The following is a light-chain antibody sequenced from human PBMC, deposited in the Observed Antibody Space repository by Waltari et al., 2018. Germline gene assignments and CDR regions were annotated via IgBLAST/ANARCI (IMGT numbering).Light chain of an antibody. CDR3: CSYAGTPRVV. CDR2: EVN. V-gene: IGLV2-23*02. J-gene: IGLJ2*01. CDR1: HNDIGSYNL. Sequence: QSALTQPAPVAGSPGQSITISCTGTHNDIGSYNLFSWYQQHPGKAPKVIIFEVNKRPSGVSNRFSGSKSGNTASLTVSGLHPEDEADYYCCSYAGTPRVVFGGGTKLTVL.